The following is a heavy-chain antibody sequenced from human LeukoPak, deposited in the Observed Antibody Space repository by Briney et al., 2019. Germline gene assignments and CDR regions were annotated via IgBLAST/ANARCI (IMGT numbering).Heavy chain of an antibody. CDR1: GFTFSNAW. CDR2: IKSKTDGGTT. J-gene: IGHJ4*02. V-gene: IGHV3-15*01. CDR3: PTDHFGFLRWLFRY. D-gene: IGHD3-3*01. Sequence: GGSLRLSCAASGFTFSNAWMSWVRQAPGKGLEWVGRIKSKTDGGTTDYAAPVKGRFTISRDDSKNTLYLQMNSLKTEDTAVYSCPTDHFGFLRWLFRYGAKETLVTVSS.